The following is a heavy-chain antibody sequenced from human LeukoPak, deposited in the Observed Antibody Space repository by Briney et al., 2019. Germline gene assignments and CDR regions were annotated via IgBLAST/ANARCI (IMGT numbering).Heavy chain of an antibody. Sequence: GSLRLSCAASGFTFSGYWMSWVRQAPGKGLEWVANIKQDGSEKYYVDSVKGRFTISRDNAKNSLYLQMNSLRAEDTAVYYCTRDLGGSSTIWGQGTLVTVSS. D-gene: IGHD2/OR15-2a*01. V-gene: IGHV3-7*01. CDR1: GFTFSGYW. J-gene: IGHJ4*02. CDR2: IKQDGSEK. CDR3: TRDLGGSSTI.